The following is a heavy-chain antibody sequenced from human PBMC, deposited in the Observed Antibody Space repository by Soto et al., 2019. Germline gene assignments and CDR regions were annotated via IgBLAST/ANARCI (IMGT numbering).Heavy chain of an antibody. CDR2: IRSKAYGGTT. J-gene: IGHJ4*02. V-gene: IGHV3-49*03. CDR1: GFTFGDYA. Sequence: GGSLRLSCTASGFTFGDYAMSWFRQAPGKGLEWVGFIRSKAYGGTTEYAASVKGRFTISRDDSKSIAYLQMNSLKTEDTAVYYCTRDTPDYDFWSGYYSSFDYWGQGTLVTVSS. D-gene: IGHD3-3*01. CDR3: TRDTPDYDFWSGYYSSFDY.